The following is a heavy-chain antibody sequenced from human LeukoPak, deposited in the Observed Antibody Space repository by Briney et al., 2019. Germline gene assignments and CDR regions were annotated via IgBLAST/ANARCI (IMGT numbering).Heavy chain of an antibody. D-gene: IGHD6-19*01. V-gene: IGHV1-2*02. CDR2: INPNSGGT. CDR3: ARLPGYRSGWFHGEADY. CDR1: GYTFTGYY. J-gene: IGHJ4*02. Sequence: ASVKVSCKASGYTFTGYYMHWVRQAPGQGLEWMGWINPNSGGTHYAQKFQGRVTMTRDTSISTAYMELSRLRSDDTAVYYCARLPGYRSGWFHGEADYWGQGALVTVSS.